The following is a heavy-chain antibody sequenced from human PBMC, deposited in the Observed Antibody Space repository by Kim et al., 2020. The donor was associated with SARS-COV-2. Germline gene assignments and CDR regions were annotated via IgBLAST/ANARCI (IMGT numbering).Heavy chain of an antibody. CDR3: ARGRKVDIVVVPAAQPTRQFDY. CDR1: GGSFSGYY. V-gene: IGHV4-34*01. J-gene: IGHJ4*02. Sequence: SETLSLTCAVYGGSFSGYYWSWIRQPPGKGLEWIGEINHSGSTNYNPSLKSRVTISVDTSKNQFSLKLSSVTAADTAVYYCARGRKVDIVVVPAAQPTRQFDYWGQGTLVTVSS. D-gene: IGHD2-2*03. CDR2: INHSGST.